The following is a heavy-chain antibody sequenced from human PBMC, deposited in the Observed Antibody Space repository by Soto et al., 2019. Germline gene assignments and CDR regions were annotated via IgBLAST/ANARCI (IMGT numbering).Heavy chain of an antibody. V-gene: IGHV1-8*01. D-gene: IGHD6-6*01. Sequence: ASVKVSCKASGYTFTSYDINWVRQATGQGLEWMGWMNPNSGKTGYAQKFQGRVTMTRNTSISTAYMELSNLRSEDTAVYYCARARLNRDRIAARHWMVWFDPWGQGTLVTVSS. CDR1: GYTFTSYD. J-gene: IGHJ5*02. CDR2: MNPNSGKT. CDR3: ARARLNRDRIAARHWMVWFDP.